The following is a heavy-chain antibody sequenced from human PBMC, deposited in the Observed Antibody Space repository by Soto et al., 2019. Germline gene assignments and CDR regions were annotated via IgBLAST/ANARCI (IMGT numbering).Heavy chain of an antibody. CDR2: INHSGST. J-gene: IGHJ4*02. D-gene: IGHD6-6*01. CDR3: ARGTSIAASLKNFDY. Sequence: SETLSLTCAVYGGPFSGYYWSWIRQPPGKGLEWIGEINHSGSTNYNPSLKSRVTISVDTSKNQFSLKLSSVTAADTAVYYCARGTSIAASLKNFDYWGQGTLVTVSS. V-gene: IGHV4-34*01. CDR1: GGPFSGYY.